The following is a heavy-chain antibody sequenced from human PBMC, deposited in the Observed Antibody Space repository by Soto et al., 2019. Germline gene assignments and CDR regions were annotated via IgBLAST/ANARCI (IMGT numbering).Heavy chain of an antibody. J-gene: IGHJ4*02. D-gene: IGHD1-7*01. CDR2: IWYDGSNK. V-gene: IGHV3-33*01. CDR3: ARDFGTTIRLFDY. Sequence: PGGSLRLSCAASGFTFSSYGMHWVRQAPGKGLEWVAVIWYDGSNKYYADSVKGRFTISRDNSKNTLYLQMNSLRAEDTAVYYCARDFGTTIRLFDYWGQGTLVTVSS. CDR1: GFTFSSYG.